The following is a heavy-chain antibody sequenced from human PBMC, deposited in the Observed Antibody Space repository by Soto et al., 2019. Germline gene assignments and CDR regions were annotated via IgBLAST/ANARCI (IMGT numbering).Heavy chain of an antibody. CDR3: ARVKDAMHV. Sequence: PSETLSLTCTVSGGSVSSNYYYWSWIRQPPGKGLEWLGYIFNSGSTKYNPSLKSRVTISVDTSTNRFSLRLSSVTAADTAVYYCARVKDAMHVWGQGTTVTVSS. CDR2: IFNSGST. V-gene: IGHV4-61*03. J-gene: IGHJ6*02. CDR1: GGSVSSNYYY.